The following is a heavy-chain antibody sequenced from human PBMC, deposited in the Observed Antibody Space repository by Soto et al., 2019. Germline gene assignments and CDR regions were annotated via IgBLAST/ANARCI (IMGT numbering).Heavy chain of an antibody. J-gene: IGHJ5*02. CDR2: VYYSGST. V-gene: IGHV4-59*01. D-gene: IGHD1-26*01. Sequence: SETLSLTCTVSGGSISSYYWSWIRQPPGKGLEYIGYVYYSGSTNYNPSLKSRVTISVDTSKKQFSLKLSSVTAADTAVYYCARSLYSGSYTNWFDPWGQGTLVTVSS. CDR3: ARSLYSGSYTNWFDP. CDR1: GGSISSYY.